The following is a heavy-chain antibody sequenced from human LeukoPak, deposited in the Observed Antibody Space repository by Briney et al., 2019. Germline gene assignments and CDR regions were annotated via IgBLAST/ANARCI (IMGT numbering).Heavy chain of an antibody. CDR3: ARVNYCSSTSCYKGAHRVWFDP. D-gene: IGHD2-2*02. J-gene: IGHJ5*02. CDR2: MNPNSGNT. CDR1: GYTFTSYD. V-gene: IGHV1-8*01. Sequence: ASVTVSFKGSGYTFTSYDINWVRQATGQGLEWMGWMNPNSGNTGYAQKFQGRVTMTRNTSISTAYMELSSLRSDDTAVYYCARVNYCSSTSCYKGAHRVWFDPWGQGTLVTVSS.